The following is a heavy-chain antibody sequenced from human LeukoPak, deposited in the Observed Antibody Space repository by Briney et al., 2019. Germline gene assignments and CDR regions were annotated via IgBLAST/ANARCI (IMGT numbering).Heavy chain of an antibody. CDR3: ARVGNAFDSSGYYFDY. CDR1: GYSISSGYY. Sequence: PSETLSLTCSVSGYSISSGYYWGWIRQPPGKGLEWIGSIYHSGSTYYNPSLKSRVTISVDTSKNQFSLKLSSVTAADTAVYYCARVGNAFDSSGYYFDYWGQGTLVTVSS. V-gene: IGHV4-38-2*02. J-gene: IGHJ4*02. D-gene: IGHD3-22*01. CDR2: IYHSGST.